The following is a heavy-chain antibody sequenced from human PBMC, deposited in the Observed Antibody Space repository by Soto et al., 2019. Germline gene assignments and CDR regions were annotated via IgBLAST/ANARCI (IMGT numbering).Heavy chain of an antibody. V-gene: IGHV4-39*01. CDR1: GGSISSSSYY. Sequence: QLQLQESGPGLVKPSETLSLTCSVSGGSISSSSYYWGWIRQPPGKGLEWIGSIYYSGTTYYNPSLKSRVTISVDTSKNQFSLKLNSVTAADPAVYFCARRGGHGVAFDYWGQGTLVTVSS. CDR2: IYYSGTT. CDR3: ARRGGHGVAFDY. D-gene: IGHD3-16*01. J-gene: IGHJ4*02.